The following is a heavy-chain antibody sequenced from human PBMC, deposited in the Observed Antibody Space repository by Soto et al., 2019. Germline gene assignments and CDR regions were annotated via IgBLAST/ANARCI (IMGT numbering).Heavy chain of an antibody. CDR1: GYTFTNYG. CDR2: ITTDKGKT. J-gene: IGHJ4*02. Sequence: QVQLVQSGPEVKKPGASVKVSCKTSGYTFTNYGISWVRQAPGQGLERMGWITTDKGKTTYAQKFQGRVTMTTDTSTSSAYMELRSLASDDTAIYYCATRSPAFDYWGQGTLVTVSS. CDR3: ATRSPAFDY. V-gene: IGHV1-18*01.